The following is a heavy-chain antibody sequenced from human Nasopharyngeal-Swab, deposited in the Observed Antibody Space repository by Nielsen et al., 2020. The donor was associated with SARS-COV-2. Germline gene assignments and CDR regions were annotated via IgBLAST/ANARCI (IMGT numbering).Heavy chain of an antibody. CDR3: TRAGNYRHDY. CDR2: INGDGSST. CDR1: GFTFSTYW. Sequence: GESLKISCAASGFTFSTYWVHWVRQAPGKGLVWVSRINGDGSSTSYADSLKGRFTISRDNAKNTLYLQMNSLRVDDTAVYYCTRAGNYRHDYWGQGTLVTVSS. J-gene: IGHJ4*02. V-gene: IGHV3-74*01. D-gene: IGHD1-7*01.